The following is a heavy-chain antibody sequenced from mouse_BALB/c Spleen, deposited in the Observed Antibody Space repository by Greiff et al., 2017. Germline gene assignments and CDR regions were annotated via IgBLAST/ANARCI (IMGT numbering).Heavy chain of an antibody. CDR2: INPSSGYT. CDR1: GYTFTSYT. CDR3: AREVRWYFDV. V-gene: IGHV1-4*02. D-gene: IGHD2-14*01. J-gene: IGHJ1*01. Sequence: VQLQQSAAELARPGASVKMSCKASGYTFTSYTMHWVKQRPGQGLEWIGYINPSSGYTEYNQKFKDKTTLTADKSSSTAYMQLSSLTSEDSAVYYCAREVRWYFDVWGAGTTVTVSS.